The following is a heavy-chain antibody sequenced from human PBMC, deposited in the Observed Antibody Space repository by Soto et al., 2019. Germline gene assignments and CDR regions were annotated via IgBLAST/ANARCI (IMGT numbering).Heavy chain of an antibody. Sequence: SETLSLTCAVYGGSFSCYYWSWIRQPPGKGLGWIGEINHSGSTNYNPSLKSRVTISVDTSKNQFSLKLSSVTAADTAVYYCARDGPLPFWSGYYNGKLYGNWFDPWGQGTLVTVPS. D-gene: IGHD3-3*01. CDR3: ARDGPLPFWSGYYNGKLYGNWFDP. CDR1: GGSFSCYY. J-gene: IGHJ5*02. V-gene: IGHV4-34*01. CDR2: INHSGST.